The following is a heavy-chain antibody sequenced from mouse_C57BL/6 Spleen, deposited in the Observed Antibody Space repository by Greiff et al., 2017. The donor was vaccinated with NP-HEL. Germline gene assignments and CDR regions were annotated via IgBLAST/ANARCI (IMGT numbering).Heavy chain of an antibody. Sequence: VQLQQPGAELVMPGASVKLSCKASGYTFTSYWMHWVKQRPGQGLEWIGEIDPSDSYTNYNQKFKGKSTLTVDKSSSTAYMQLSSLTSEDSAVYYCARPSITTVAHWYFDVWGTGTTVTVSS. D-gene: IGHD1-1*01. V-gene: IGHV1-69*01. CDR1: GYTFTSYW. CDR3: ARPSITTVAHWYFDV. J-gene: IGHJ1*03. CDR2: IDPSDSYT.